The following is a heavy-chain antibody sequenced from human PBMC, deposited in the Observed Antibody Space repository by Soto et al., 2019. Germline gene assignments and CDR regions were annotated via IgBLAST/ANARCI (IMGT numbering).Heavy chain of an antibody. J-gene: IGHJ5*02. Sequence: PSETLSLTCAVYGGSFSGYYWSWIRQPPGKGLEWIGEINHSGGTNYNPSLKSRVTISVDTSKNQFSLKLSSVTAADTAVYYCARGALWFGISRWWFDPWGQGTLVTVSS. V-gene: IGHV4-34*01. CDR2: INHSGGT. D-gene: IGHD3-10*01. CDR3: ARGALWFGISRWWFDP. CDR1: GGSFSGYY.